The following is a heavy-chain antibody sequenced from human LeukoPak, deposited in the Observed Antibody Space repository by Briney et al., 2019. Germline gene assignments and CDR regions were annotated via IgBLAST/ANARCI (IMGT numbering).Heavy chain of an antibody. D-gene: IGHD5-24*01. CDR3: ARTRMVMATMLLDAFDI. CDR2: IYHSGST. V-gene: IGHV4-30-2*01. CDR1: GGSISSGDYS. Sequence: PSQTLSLTCAVSGGSISSGDYSWSWIRQPPGKGLEWIGYIYHSGSTYYNPSLKSRVTISVDRSKNQFSLKLSSVTAADTAVYYCARTRMVMATMLLDAFDIWGQGTMVTVSS. J-gene: IGHJ3*02.